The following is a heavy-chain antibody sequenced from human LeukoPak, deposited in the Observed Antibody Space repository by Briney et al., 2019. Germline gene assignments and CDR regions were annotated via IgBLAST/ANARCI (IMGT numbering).Heavy chain of an antibody. CDR2: FDPEDGET. J-gene: IGHJ3*02. V-gene: IGHV1-24*01. D-gene: IGHD1-26*01. CDR3: ATEGSGSDYGGWADDDAFDI. CDR1: GYTLTELS. Sequence: ASVKVSCKVSGYTLTELSMHWVRQAPGKGLEWMGGFDPEDGETIYAQKFQGRVTMTEDTSTDTAYMELSSLRSEDTAVYYCATEGSGSDYGGWADDDAFDIWGQGTMVTVSS.